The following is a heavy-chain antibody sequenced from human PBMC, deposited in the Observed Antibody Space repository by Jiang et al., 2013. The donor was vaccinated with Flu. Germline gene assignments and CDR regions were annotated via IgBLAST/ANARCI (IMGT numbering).Heavy chain of an antibody. J-gene: IGHJ4*02. CDR3: ARSHDYGGNLH. CDR2: IYTTWEH. D-gene: IGHD4-23*01. Sequence: EWIGRIYTTWEHQLQPSLKSRVTISVDTSKNQFSLKLSSVTAADTAVYYCARSHDYGGNLHWGQGTLVTVSS. V-gene: IGHV4-61*02.